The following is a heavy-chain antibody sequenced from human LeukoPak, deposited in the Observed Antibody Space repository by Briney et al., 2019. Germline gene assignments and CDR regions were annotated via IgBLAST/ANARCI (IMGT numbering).Heavy chain of an antibody. D-gene: IGHD3-3*01. CDR2: ISSSGSTI. J-gene: IGHJ4*02. Sequence: GGSLRLSCAASGFTFSDYYMSWIRQAPGKGLEWVSYISSSGSTIYYADSVKGRFTISRDNAKNSLYLQMNSLRAEDTAVYYCARTYYDFWSGYYSTRFDYWGQGTLVTVSS. CDR3: ARTYYDFWSGYYSTRFDY. CDR1: GFTFSDYY. V-gene: IGHV3-11*04.